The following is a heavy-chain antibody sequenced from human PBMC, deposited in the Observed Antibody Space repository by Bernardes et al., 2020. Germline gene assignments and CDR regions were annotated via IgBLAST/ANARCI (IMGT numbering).Heavy chain of an antibody. J-gene: IGHJ5*02. D-gene: IGHD3-9*01. CDR1: GGSISSSNW. V-gene: IGHV4-4*02. CDR3: ARGVDILTGYISGDWFDP. Sequence: SETLSLTCAVSGGSISSSNWWSWVRQPPGKGLEWIGEIYHSGSTYYNPSLKSRVTISVDTSKNQFSLKLSSVTAADTAVYYCARGVDILTGYISGDWFDPWGQGTLVTVSS. CDR2: IYHSGST.